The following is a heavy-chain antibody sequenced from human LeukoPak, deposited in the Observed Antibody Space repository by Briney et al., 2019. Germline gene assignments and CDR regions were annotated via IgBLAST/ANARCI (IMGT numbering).Heavy chain of an antibody. J-gene: IGHJ4*02. CDR2: ISTSAGTI. CDR3: ARDAIDSSGFDFDY. V-gene: IGHV3-11*01. D-gene: IGHD3-22*01. Sequence: GGSLRLSCAASGFTFSDYYMTWIRQAPGKGLEWISYISTSAGTIYYADSVKGRFTISRDNAKNSLYLQLNSLRAEDTAVYYCARDAIDSSGFDFDYWGQGTLVTVSS. CDR1: GFTFSDYY.